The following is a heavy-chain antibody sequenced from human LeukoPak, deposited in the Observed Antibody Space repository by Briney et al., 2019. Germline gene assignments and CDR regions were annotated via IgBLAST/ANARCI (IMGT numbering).Heavy chain of an antibody. CDR2: IYYSGST. J-gene: IGHJ3*02. D-gene: IGHD3-22*01. CDR1: GGSISSGGYS. Sequence: SETLSLTCTVSGGSISSGGYSWSWIRQHPGKGLEWIGYIYYSGSTYYNPSLKSRVTISVDTSKNQFSLKLSSVTAADTAVYYCARGSYVITYYYDSSGYCGAFDIWGQGTMVTVSS. CDR3: ARGSYVITYYYDSSGYCGAFDI. V-gene: IGHV4-31*03.